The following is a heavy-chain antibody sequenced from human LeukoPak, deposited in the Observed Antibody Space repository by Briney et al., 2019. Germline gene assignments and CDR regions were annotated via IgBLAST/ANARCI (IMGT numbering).Heavy chain of an antibody. Sequence: GASVKVSCKASGYTFTDYYIQWLRKAPGQGLEWMGWINPNSGGTNSAQKFQGRVTMTRDTSVSTAYMELSRLRSDDTAVYYCARDHCTSSGCYEYYYYGVDVWGQGTTVTVFS. CDR3: ARDHCTSSGCYEYYYYGVDV. V-gene: IGHV1-2*02. CDR2: INPNSGGT. D-gene: IGHD2-2*01. J-gene: IGHJ6*02. CDR1: GYTFTDYY.